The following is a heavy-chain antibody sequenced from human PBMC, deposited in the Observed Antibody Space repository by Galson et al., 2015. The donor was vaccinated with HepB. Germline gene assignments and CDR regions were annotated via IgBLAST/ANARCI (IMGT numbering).Heavy chain of an antibody. Sequence: SLRLSCAASGFTFSSYAMSWVRQAPGKGLEWVSAIRGSGGSTYYADSVKGRFTISRDNSKNTLYLQMNSLRAEDTAVYYCARERGSVFDAFDIWGQGTMVTVSS. D-gene: IGHD3-10*01. CDR1: GFTFSSYA. CDR2: IRGSGGST. J-gene: IGHJ3*02. CDR3: ARERGSVFDAFDI. V-gene: IGHV3-23*01.